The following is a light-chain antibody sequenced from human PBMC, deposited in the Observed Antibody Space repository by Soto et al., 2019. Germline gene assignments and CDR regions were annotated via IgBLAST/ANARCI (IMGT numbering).Light chain of an antibody. CDR2: EGS. J-gene: IGLJ2*01. CDR3: CSYAGSSTVV. Sequence: QSALTQPASVSGSPGQSITISCTGTSSDVGSYNLVSWYQQHPGKAPKLMIYEGSKRPLGVSNRFSGSKSGNTAFLTISGLQAEDEADYYCCSYAGSSTVVFGGGTKVTVL. V-gene: IGLV2-23*01. CDR1: SSDVGSYNL.